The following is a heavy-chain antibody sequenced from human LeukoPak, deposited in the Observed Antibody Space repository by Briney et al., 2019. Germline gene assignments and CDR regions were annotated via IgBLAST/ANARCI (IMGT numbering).Heavy chain of an antibody. D-gene: IGHD3-10*01. CDR3: ARLLSPGWFDP. Sequence: KTSETLSLTCSLSGDSISSSGSYWAWIRQPPGKGLEWIANVYYNGNTYYNSSLKSRVTISVDTSKKQFFLNLRSGTAADTAVYYCARLLSPGWFDPWGQGTLVTVSS. CDR1: GDSISSSGSY. CDR2: VYYNGNT. J-gene: IGHJ5*02. V-gene: IGHV4-39*01.